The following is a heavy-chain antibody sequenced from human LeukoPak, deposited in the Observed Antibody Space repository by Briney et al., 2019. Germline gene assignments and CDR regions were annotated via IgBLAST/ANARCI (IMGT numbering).Heavy chain of an antibody. D-gene: IGHD2-2*01. J-gene: IGHJ6*02. Sequence: ASVKVSCKASGYTFTSYGISWVRQAPGQGLEWMGWISAYNGNTNYAQKLQGRVTMTTDTSTSTAYMELRSLRSDDTAVYYCARMGDIVVVPAATDYYYGMDVWGQGTTVTVSS. V-gene: IGHV1-18*01. CDR1: GYTFTSYG. CDR2: ISAYNGNT. CDR3: ARMGDIVVVPAATDYYYGMDV.